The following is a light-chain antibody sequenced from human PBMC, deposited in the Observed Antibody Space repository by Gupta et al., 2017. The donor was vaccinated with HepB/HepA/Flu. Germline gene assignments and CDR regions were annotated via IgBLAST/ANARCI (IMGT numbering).Light chain of an antibody. J-gene: IGKJ2*01. CDR3: QQYKNWPGT. V-gene: IGKV3-15*01. CDR2: GAS. CDR1: QSVSSN. Sequence: EIVMTQSPATLSVSPGERATPSCRARQSVSSNLAWYQQKPGQAPRLLIYGASTRATGIPARFSGSGSGTEFTLTISSLQSEDFAVYYCQQYKNWPGTFGQGTKLEIK.